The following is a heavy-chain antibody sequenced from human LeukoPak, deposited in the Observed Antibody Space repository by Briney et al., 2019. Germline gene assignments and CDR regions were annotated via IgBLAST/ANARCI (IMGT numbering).Heavy chain of an antibody. V-gene: IGHV3-53*01. CDR3: ASEWSSSWYNY. CDR1: GLTFHIYA. Sequence: GGSVTLSCEGSGLTFHIYAMRWLRQAPGKGVEGVSVIYSGGSTYYADSVKGRFTISRDNSKNTLYLQMNCLRAEDTAVYYCASEWSSSWYNYWGQGTLVAVAS. CDR2: IYSGGST. J-gene: IGHJ4*02. D-gene: IGHD6-13*01.